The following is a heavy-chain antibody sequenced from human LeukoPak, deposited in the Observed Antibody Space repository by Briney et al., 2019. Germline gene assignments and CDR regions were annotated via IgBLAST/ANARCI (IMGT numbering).Heavy chain of an antibody. J-gene: IGHJ4*02. CDR1: GFTFSSYA. CDR2: ISYDGSNK. Sequence: GGSLRLSCAASGFTFSSYAMHWVRQAPGKGLGWVAVISYDGSNKYYADSVKGRFTIYRDNSKNTLYLQMNSLRAEDTAVYYCARGEDGYNPDIDYWGQGTLVTVSS. V-gene: IGHV3-30-3*01. D-gene: IGHD5-24*01. CDR3: ARGEDGYNPDIDY.